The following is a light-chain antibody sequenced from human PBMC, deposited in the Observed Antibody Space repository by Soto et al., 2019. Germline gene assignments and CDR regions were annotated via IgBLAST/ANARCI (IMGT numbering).Light chain of an antibody. Sequence: QSALTQPPSVSGSPGQSVTISCTGTTRDVGTYNRVSWYQQSPGTAPKLIMYEVINRPSGVPDRFSGSQSGNTASLTISGLQAEDEADYYCGSYPTSNTWVFGGGTQLTVL. V-gene: IGLV2-18*02. CDR2: EVI. J-gene: IGLJ3*02. CDR3: GSYPTSNTWV. CDR1: TRDVGTYNR.